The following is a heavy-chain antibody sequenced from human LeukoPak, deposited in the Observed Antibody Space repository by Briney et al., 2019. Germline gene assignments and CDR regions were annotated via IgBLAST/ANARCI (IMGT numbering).Heavy chain of an antibody. CDR3: TTDSYGDYAALYYYYYYGMDV. V-gene: IGHV3-33*01. CDR1: GFTFSSYG. CDR2: IWYDGSNK. J-gene: IGHJ6*02. D-gene: IGHD4-17*01. Sequence: GGSLRLSCAASGFTFSSYGMHWVRQAPGKGLEWVAVIWYDGSNKYYAGSVKGRFTISRDNSKNTLYLQMNSLKTEDTAVYYCTTDSYGDYAALYYYYYYGMDVWGQGTTVTVSS.